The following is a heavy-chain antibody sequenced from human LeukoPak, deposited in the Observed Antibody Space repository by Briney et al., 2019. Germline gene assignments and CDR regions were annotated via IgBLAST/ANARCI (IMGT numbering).Heavy chain of an antibody. CDR1: GYTFTGYF. D-gene: IGHD4-11*01. CDR2: INPNSGDT. Sequence: ASVKVSCKASGYTFTGYFMHWVRLAPGQGLEWMGWINPNSGDTNYAQKFQGRVTMTRDTSTSTAYMELSRLGSDDTAVYYCARGGLPIYYYYMVVWGEGTTVTVSS. J-gene: IGHJ6*03. CDR3: ARGGLPIYYYYMVV. V-gene: IGHV1-2*02.